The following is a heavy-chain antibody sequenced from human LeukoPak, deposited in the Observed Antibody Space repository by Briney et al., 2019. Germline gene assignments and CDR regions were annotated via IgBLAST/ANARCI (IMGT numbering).Heavy chain of an antibody. D-gene: IGHD3-3*01. J-gene: IGHJ6*03. V-gene: IGHV4-59*11. CDR3: ARRGVGFWSGYYPRGGYMDV. Sequence: PSETLSLTCTVSGGSISGQYWSWIRQPPGKGLEWIGFVSYSGSTNYNPSLNGRVTISLDTSKNQFSLRLNSVTAADTAVYYCARRGVGFWSGYYPRGGYMDVWGKGTTVTVSS. CDR1: GGSISGQY. CDR2: VSYSGST.